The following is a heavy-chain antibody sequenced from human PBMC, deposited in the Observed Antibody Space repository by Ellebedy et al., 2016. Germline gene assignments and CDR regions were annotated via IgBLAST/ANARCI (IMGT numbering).Heavy chain of an antibody. D-gene: IGHD4-11*01. CDR3: ARDVLMTTVTTGGFDY. V-gene: IGHV3-21*01. CDR2: ISSSSSYI. Sequence: GGSLRLSCAASGFTFSSYSMNWVRQAPGKGLEWVSSISSSSSYIYYADSVKGRFTISRDNPKNSLFLRMNSLSAEDTAVYFCARDVLMTTVTTGGFDYWGQGTLVTVSS. J-gene: IGHJ4*02. CDR1: GFTFSSYS.